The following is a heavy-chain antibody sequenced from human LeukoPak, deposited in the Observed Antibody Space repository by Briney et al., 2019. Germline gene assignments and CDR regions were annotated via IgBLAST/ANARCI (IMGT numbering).Heavy chain of an antibody. Sequence: SETLSLTCTVSGGSISSYYWSWIRQPPGKGLEWIGYIYYSGSTNYNPSLKSRVTISVDTSKNQFSLKLSSVTAADTAVYYCARLDYCSSTSCWYYFDYWGQGTLVTVSS. CDR2: IYYSGST. J-gene: IGHJ4*02. CDR1: GGSISSYY. D-gene: IGHD2-2*01. CDR3: ARLDYCSSTSCWYYFDY. V-gene: IGHV4-59*08.